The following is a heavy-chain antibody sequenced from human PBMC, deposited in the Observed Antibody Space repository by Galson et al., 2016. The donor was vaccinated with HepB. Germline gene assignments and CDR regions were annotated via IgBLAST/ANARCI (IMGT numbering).Heavy chain of an antibody. D-gene: IGHD4-23*01. J-gene: IGHJ4*02. V-gene: IGHV1-2*02. Sequence: SCKASGYGFSGYYMNWVRQAPGQGLEWMGCIFPRSGATNYAQKFQGRVTMTADTSMSTVYMELSSLRSDDTAVYYCAGDGATVGTSPDYWGQGTLVTVSS. CDR1: GYGFSGYY. CDR3: AGDGATVGTSPDY. CDR2: IFPRSGAT.